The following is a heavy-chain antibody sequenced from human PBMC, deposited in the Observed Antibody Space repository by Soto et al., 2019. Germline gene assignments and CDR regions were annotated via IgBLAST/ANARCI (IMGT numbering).Heavy chain of an antibody. J-gene: IGHJ4*02. CDR1: GYTFTGYY. D-gene: IGHD3-22*01. CDR3: ARRKGDYYDSSSYHYYFDY. V-gene: IGHV1-2*02. CDR2: INPNSGGT. Sequence: GASVKVSCKASGYTFTGYYMHWVRQAPGQGLEWMGWINPNSGGTKSAQKFQGRVTMTRDTSISTAYMELSRLRSDDTAVYYCARRKGDYYDSSSYHYYFDYWGQGTLVTVSS.